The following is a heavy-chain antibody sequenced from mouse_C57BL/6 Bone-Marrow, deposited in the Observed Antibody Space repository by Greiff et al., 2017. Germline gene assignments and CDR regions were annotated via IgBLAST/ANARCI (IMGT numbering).Heavy chain of an antibody. Sequence: VQLQQPGAELVMPGASVKLSCKASGYTFTSYWMHWVKQRPGQGLEWIGEIDPSDSYTNYNQKFKGKSTLTVDKSASTAYMQLSSLTSEDSAVYYCAMSYYDYPFAYWGQGTLVTVSA. CDR3: AMSYYDYPFAY. D-gene: IGHD2-4*01. J-gene: IGHJ3*01. V-gene: IGHV1-69*01. CDR1: GYTFTSYW. CDR2: IDPSDSYT.